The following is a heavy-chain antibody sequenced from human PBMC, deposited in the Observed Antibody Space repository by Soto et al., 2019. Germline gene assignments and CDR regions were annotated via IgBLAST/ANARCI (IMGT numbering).Heavy chain of an antibody. CDR3: ARGPTITTDF. V-gene: IGHV4-59*01. Sequence: SETLSLTCTISGGSMSRYSCHWLRQPPGKGLEWIGYMYNDGATDHNPSLKSRISMSLDTSTNQFSLRLSSVTAADTAVYFCARGPTITTDFWGRGILVTVSS. CDR1: GGSMSRYS. CDR2: MYNDGAT. J-gene: IGHJ4*02. D-gene: IGHD5-12*01.